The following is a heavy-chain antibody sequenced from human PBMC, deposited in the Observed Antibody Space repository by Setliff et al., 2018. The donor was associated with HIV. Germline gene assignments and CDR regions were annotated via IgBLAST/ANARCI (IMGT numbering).Heavy chain of an antibody. D-gene: IGHD2-15*01. J-gene: IGHJ4*02. CDR3: ARDRGPLDY. V-gene: IGHV4-39*07. Sequence: TSETLSLTCTVSGGSISSGSYYWSWIRQPPGKGLEWIGSIYYSGSTYYNPSLKSRVTISVDTSKNQFSLKLSSVTAADTAVYYCARDRGPLDYWGQGTLVTVSS. CDR2: IYYSGST. CDR1: GGSISSGSYY.